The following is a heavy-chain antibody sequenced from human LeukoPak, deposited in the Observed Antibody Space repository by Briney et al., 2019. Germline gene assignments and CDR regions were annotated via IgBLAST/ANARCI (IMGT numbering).Heavy chain of an antibody. D-gene: IGHD6-19*01. V-gene: IGHV3-23*01. CDR1: GSTFSSYA. CDR3: AKTHSSGWSSFDY. CDR2: ISGGGGST. Sequence: GGTPSLSRAASGSTFSSYAMSWVRQAPGKGLEWVSAISGGGGSTYYADSVKGRFTISRDNSKNTLYLQMNSLRAEDTAVYYCAKTHSSGWSSFDYWGQGTLVTVSS. J-gene: IGHJ4*02.